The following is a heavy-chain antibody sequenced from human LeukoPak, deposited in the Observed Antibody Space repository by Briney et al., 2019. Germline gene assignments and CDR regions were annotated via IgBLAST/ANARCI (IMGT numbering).Heavy chain of an antibody. CDR3: ARRYYGSGSYYNWFDP. CDR1: GYXFTSYW. Sequence: GESLKISCKGSGYXFTSYWIGWVRQMPGKGLEWMGIIYPGDSDTRYSPSFQGQVTISADKSISTAYLQWSSLKASDTAMYYCARRYYGSGSYYNWFDPWGQGTLVTVSS. CDR2: IYPGDSDT. V-gene: IGHV5-51*01. J-gene: IGHJ5*02. D-gene: IGHD3-10*01.